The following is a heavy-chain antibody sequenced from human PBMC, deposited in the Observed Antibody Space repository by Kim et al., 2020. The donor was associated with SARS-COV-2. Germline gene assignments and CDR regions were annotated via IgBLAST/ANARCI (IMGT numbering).Heavy chain of an antibody. J-gene: IGHJ4*02. Sequence: SETLSLTCAVYGGSFSGYYWSWIRQPPGKGLEWIGEINHSGSTNYNPSLKSRVTISVDTSKNQFSLKLSSVTAADTAVYYCARGQYYYGSGSLYWGQGTL. CDR2: INHSGST. D-gene: IGHD3-10*01. CDR1: GGSFSGYY. CDR3: ARGQYYYGSGSLY. V-gene: IGHV4-34*01.